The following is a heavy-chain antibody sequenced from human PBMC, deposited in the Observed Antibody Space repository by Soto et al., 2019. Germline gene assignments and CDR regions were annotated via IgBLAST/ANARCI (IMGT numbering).Heavy chain of an antibody. Sequence: SLTCTVSGGAISSYYWSWIRQPPGKGREWIGYIYYSGSANYNPSLKRRVTISVDTSKNQFSLKLSTVTAADTAVYYCARGYYDSSGYYYFDYWGQGTLVTVSS. J-gene: IGHJ4*02. D-gene: IGHD3-22*01. CDR2: IYYSGSA. CDR1: GGAISSYY. V-gene: IGHV4-59*01. CDR3: ARGYYDSSGYYYFDY.